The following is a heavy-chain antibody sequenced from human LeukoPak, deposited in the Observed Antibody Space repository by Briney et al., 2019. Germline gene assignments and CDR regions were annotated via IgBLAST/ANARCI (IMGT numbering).Heavy chain of an antibody. V-gene: IGHV4-61*01. J-gene: IGHJ3*02. D-gene: IGHD3-22*01. CDR1: GGSVSSGSYY. CDR2: IYYSGST. Sequence: TSETLSLTCTVSGGSVSSGSYYGSWIRRPPGKGLEWIGYIYYSGSTNYNRSLKSRVTISVDTSKNQSSLQLSSVTAADTAVYYCARGRITMIVVVDAFDIWGQGTMVTVSS. CDR3: ARGRITMIVVVDAFDI.